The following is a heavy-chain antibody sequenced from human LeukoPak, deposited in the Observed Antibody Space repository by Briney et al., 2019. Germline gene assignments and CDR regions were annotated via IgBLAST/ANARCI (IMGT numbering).Heavy chain of an antibody. J-gene: IGHJ4*02. V-gene: IGHV4-34*01. CDR2: INHSGST. D-gene: IGHD3-3*01. Sequence: SETLSLTCAVYGGSFSGYYWSWIRQPPGKGLEWIGEINHSGSTNYNPSLKSRVTISVDTSKNQFSLKLSSVTAADTAVYYCARLRITIFGVVMKGRSFDYWGQGTLVTVSS. CDR1: GGSFSGYY. CDR3: ARLRITIFGVVMKGRSFDY.